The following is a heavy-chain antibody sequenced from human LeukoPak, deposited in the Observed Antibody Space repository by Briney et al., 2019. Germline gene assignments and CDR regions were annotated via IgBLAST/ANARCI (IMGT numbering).Heavy chain of an antibody. CDR1: GFTFSSYG. CDR2: ISYDGSNK. Sequence: PGRSLRLSCAASGFTFSSYGMHWVRQAPGKGLEWVAVISYDGSNKYYADSVKGRFTISRDNSKNTLYLQMNSLRAEDTAVYYCARDLVVAATINWFDPWGQGTLVTVSS. D-gene: IGHD2-15*01. CDR3: ARDLVVAATINWFDP. J-gene: IGHJ5*02. V-gene: IGHV3-30*03.